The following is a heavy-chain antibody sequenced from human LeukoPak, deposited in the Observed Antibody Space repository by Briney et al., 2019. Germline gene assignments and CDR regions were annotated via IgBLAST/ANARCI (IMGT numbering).Heavy chain of an antibody. J-gene: IGHJ4*02. CDR3: ARHDVFVVGGSSFDY. D-gene: IGHD3-10*01. Sequence: SETLSLTCTVSGGSISGYYWSWIRQPPGKGLEWIGFIHYSGTTNYNPSRKGRLTISLDTSNTQFSLKLSSVTAADTAIYYCARHDVFVVGGSSFDYWGRGTLVTVSS. CDR2: IHYSGTT. V-gene: IGHV4-59*08. CDR1: GGSISGYY.